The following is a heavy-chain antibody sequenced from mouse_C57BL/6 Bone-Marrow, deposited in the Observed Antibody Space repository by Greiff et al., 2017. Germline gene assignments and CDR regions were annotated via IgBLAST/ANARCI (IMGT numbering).Heavy chain of an antibody. Sequence: QVQLQQPGAELVKPGASVKLSCKASGYTFTSYWMQRVKQRPGQGLEWIGEIDPSDSYTNYNQKFKGKATLTVDTSSSTAYMQLSSLTSEDSAVYYCARESHWYFDVWGTGTTVTVSS. CDR3: ARESHWYFDV. J-gene: IGHJ1*03. V-gene: IGHV1-50*01. CDR1: GYTFTSYW. CDR2: IDPSDSYT.